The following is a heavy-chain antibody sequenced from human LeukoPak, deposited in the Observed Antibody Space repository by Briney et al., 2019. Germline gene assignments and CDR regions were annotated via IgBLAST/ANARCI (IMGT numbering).Heavy chain of an antibody. V-gene: IGHV3-21*01. Sequence: GGSLRLSCAASGFNFSSYSMNWVRQAPGKGLAWVSSISSSSSYIYYEDSVKGRFTNSRDNAKNSLYLQMNSLRAEDTAVYYCARDGYCTNGVCYGWFDPWGQGTLVTVSS. D-gene: IGHD2-8*01. CDR2: ISSSSSYI. CDR3: ARDGYCTNGVCYGWFDP. CDR1: GFNFSSYS. J-gene: IGHJ5*02.